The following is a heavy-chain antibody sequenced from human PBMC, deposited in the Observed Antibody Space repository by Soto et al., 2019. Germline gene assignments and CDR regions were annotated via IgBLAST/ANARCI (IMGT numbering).Heavy chain of an antibody. J-gene: IGHJ4*02. Sequence: QLQLQESGPGLVKPSETLSLTCTVSGGPISSSSYYWGWIRQPPGKGLEWIGSIYYSGSTYYNPSLKSRVTISVDTSKNQFSLKLSSVTAADTAVYYCARHDYGDCIDYWGQGTLVTVSS. CDR3: ARHDYGDCIDY. CDR2: IYYSGST. V-gene: IGHV4-39*01. CDR1: GGPISSSSYY. D-gene: IGHD4-17*01.